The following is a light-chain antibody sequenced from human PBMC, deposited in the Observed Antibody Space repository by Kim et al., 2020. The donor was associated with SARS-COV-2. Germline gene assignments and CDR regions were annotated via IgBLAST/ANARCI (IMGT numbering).Light chain of an antibody. CDR1: ALPKQY. CDR2: KDS. CDR3: QSADSSGTYV. V-gene: IGLV3-25*03. J-gene: IGLJ1*01. Sequence: VSPGQTARITCSGDALPKQYAYWYQQKPGQAPVLVIYKDSERPSGIPERFSGSSSGTTVTLTISGVQAEDEADYYCQSADSSGTYVFGTGTKVPS.